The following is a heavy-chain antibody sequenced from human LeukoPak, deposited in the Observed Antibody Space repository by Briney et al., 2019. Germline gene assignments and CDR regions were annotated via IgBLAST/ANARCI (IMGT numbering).Heavy chain of an antibody. Sequence: SETLSLTCAVYGGSFSGYYWGWIRQPPGEGLEWIGTIYYGGSTYSNPSLKSRVTISVDTSKNHFSLKLSSVTAADTAVYYCARGLTVMRAFDIWGQGTMVTVSS. CDR1: GGSFSGYY. J-gene: IGHJ3*02. CDR3: ARGLTVMRAFDI. D-gene: IGHD4-17*01. CDR2: IYYGGST. V-gene: IGHV4-34*01.